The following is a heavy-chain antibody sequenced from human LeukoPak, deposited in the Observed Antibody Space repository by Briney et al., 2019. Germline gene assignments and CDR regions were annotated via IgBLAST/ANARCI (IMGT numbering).Heavy chain of an antibody. V-gene: IGHV3-74*01. J-gene: IGHJ4*02. CDR3: AREAQNYYDSSGFDY. Sequence: PGGSLRLSCAASGFTFSSYWMHWVRHAPGKGLVWVSRINSDGSSTSYADSVKGRFTISRDNAKNTLYLQMNSLRAEDTAVYYCAREAQNYYDSSGFDYGGQGTLVTVYS. CDR1: GFTFSSYW. D-gene: IGHD3-22*01. CDR2: INSDGSST.